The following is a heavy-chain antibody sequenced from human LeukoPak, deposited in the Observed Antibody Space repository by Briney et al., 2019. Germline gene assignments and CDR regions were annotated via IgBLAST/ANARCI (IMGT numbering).Heavy chain of an antibody. J-gene: IGHJ4*02. CDR3: ARDISAAASLDY. CDR2: ISPTSGGT. Sequence: ASVKLSCKASGYTFTGCYMHWVRQAPGQGLEWMGWISPTSGGTNYAQKVQGRVTMTRVTSISTAYMELSMLRSDDTAVYYCARDISAAASLDYWGQGTLVTVSS. V-gene: IGHV1-2*02. CDR1: GYTFTGCY. D-gene: IGHD2-2*01.